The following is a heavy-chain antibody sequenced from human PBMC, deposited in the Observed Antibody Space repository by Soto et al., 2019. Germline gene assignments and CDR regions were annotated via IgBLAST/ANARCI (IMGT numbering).Heavy chain of an antibody. CDR2: IWYDGSNK. Sequence: GGALRLSCAASGFTFSSYGMHWVRQAPGKGLEWVAVIWYDGSNKYYADSVKGRFTISRDNSKNTLYLQMNSLRAEDTAVYYCARDGDYYDSSGYPSADYAFDIWGQGTMVTVSS. J-gene: IGHJ3*02. CDR1: GFTFSSYG. D-gene: IGHD3-22*01. V-gene: IGHV3-33*01. CDR3: ARDGDYYDSSGYPSADYAFDI.